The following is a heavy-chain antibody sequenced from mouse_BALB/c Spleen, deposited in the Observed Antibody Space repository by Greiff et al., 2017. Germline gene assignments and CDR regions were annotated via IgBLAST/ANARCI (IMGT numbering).Heavy chain of an antibody. Sequence: EVHLVESGGGLVKPGGSLKLSCAASGFTFSSYAMSWVRQSPEKRLEWVAEISSGGSYTYYPDTVTGRFTISRDNAKNTLYLEMSSLRSEDTAMYYCARDYGYLFAYWGQGTLVTVSA. CDR2: ISSGGSYT. CDR3: ARDYGYLFAY. V-gene: IGHV5-9-4*01. D-gene: IGHD2-2*01. J-gene: IGHJ3*01. CDR1: GFTFSSYA.